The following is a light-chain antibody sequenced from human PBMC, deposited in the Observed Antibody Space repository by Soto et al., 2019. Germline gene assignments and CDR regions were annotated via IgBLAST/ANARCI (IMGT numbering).Light chain of an antibody. CDR3: QQNNTWLWT. J-gene: IGKJ1*01. Sequence: EVVMTQSPATLSVSPGERATLSCRASQSVNANLAWYQQKPGQAPRLLIHGASNRATGIPARFSGSGFGTKFILTISSLQSEDFAVYYCQQNNTWLWTFGKGTKV. CDR2: GAS. CDR1: QSVNAN. V-gene: IGKV3-15*01.